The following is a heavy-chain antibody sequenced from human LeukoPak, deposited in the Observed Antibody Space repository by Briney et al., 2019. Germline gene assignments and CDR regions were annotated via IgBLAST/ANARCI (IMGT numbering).Heavy chain of an antibody. V-gene: IGHV3-13*01. D-gene: IGHD2-2*01. CDR1: GFTFSSYD. CDR3: ARAKVRYQLPQIRGYYYYYYMDV. J-gene: IGHJ6*03. Sequence: GGSLRLSCAASGFTFSSYDMHWVRQAPGKGLEWVSAIGTAGDTYYPGSVKGRFTISRENAKNSLYLQMNSLRAGDTAVYYCARAKVRYQLPQIRGYYYYYYMDVWGKGTTVTVSS. CDR2: IGTAGDT.